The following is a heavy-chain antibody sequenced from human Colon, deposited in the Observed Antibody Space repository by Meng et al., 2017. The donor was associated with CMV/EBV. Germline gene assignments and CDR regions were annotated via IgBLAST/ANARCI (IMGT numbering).Heavy chain of an antibody. J-gene: IGHJ4*02. Sequence: GESLKISCAASGFTFSSYTMNWVRQAPGKGLEWVSSISSSSSYIYYADSVKGRFTISRDNSKNTVSLQMNSLRAADTALYYCAKGLSTAVFTVNTLPDYWAQGTLVTVSS. CDR1: GFTFSSYT. CDR2: ISSSSSYI. V-gene: IGHV3-21*04. CDR3: AKGLSTAVFTVNTLPDY. D-gene: IGHD4-11*01.